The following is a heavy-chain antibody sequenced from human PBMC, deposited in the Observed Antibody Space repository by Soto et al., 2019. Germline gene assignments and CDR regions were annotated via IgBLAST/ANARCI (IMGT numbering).Heavy chain of an antibody. CDR1: GFTFSTYA. Sequence: VQLLESGGGLVQPGGSLRLSCAASGFTFSTYAMTWVRQAPGKGLEWVSSISGSGDDTYYADSVKGRFTISRDNSKNTLYLQMNSLRVADTAVYYCAKYSGSYQGAFDIWGQGTVVAVSS. D-gene: IGHD1-26*01. J-gene: IGHJ3*02. CDR2: ISGSGDDT. CDR3: AKYSGSYQGAFDI. V-gene: IGHV3-23*01.